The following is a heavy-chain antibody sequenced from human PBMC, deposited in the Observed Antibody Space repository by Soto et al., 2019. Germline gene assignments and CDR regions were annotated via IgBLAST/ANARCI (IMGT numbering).Heavy chain of an antibody. Sequence: SETLSLTCTVSGGSISSSSYYWGWIRQPPGKGLEWIGSIYYSGSTYYNPSLKSRVTISVDTSKNQFSLKLSSVTAADTAVYYCARIVPSAGTGMDVWGQGTTVTVSS. V-gene: IGHV4-39*01. CDR2: IYYSGST. J-gene: IGHJ6*02. CDR3: ARIVPSAGTGMDV. D-gene: IGHD3-16*02. CDR1: GGSISSSSYY.